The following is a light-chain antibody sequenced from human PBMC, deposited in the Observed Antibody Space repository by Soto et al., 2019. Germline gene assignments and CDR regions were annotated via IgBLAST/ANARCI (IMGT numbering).Light chain of an antibody. CDR3: QQSYSTPWT. CDR2: AAS. Sequence: DIQMTQSPSSLSASVGDRVTITCRASQSISSYLNWYQQKPGKAPKLLIYAASSLQSGVPSRFSGSGSATDFTLTISSLQTEDFATYYCQQSYSTPWTFGPGTKVDIK. CDR1: QSISSY. V-gene: IGKV1-39*01. J-gene: IGKJ3*01.